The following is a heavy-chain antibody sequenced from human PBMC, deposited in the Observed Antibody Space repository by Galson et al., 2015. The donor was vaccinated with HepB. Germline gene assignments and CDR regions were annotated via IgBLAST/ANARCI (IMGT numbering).Heavy chain of an antibody. D-gene: IGHD6-25*01. Sequence: LRLSCAASGFTFGNHWMNWVRQAPGKGLEWVANIKQDGSEKNYVDSVKGRFTISRDNTKKSLILQMDSLRAEDTALYFCARGSALGDWGQGTLVTVSS. CDR1: GFTFGNHW. CDR2: IKQDGSEK. V-gene: IGHV3-7*04. J-gene: IGHJ4*02. CDR3: ARGSALGD.